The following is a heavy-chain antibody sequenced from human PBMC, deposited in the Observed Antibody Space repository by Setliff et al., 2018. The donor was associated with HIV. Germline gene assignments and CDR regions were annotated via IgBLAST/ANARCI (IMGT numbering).Heavy chain of an antibody. CDR1: GFTFGSHW. CDR2: INSDGTSP. CDR3: AKGGYN. Sequence: GGSLRLSCVGSGFTFGSHWRHWVRQSPGKGLVWISRINSDGTSPWYADSVKGRFTISRNNVKKTLYLQMNSLRVDDTAIYYCAKGGYNWGQGTLVTVSS. J-gene: IGHJ4*02. D-gene: IGHD2-15*01. V-gene: IGHV3-74*01.